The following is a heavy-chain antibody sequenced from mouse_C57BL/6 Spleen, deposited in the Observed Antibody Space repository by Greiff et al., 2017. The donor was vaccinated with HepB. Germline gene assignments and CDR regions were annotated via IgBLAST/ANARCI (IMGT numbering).Heavy chain of an antibody. Sequence: QVQLQQSGAELVRPGASVKLSCKASGYTFTDYYINWVKQRPGQGLEWIARIYPGSGNTYYNEKFKGKATLTAEKSSSTAYMQLSSLTSEDSAVYFCARGYYGSSPYFDYWGQGTTLTVSS. D-gene: IGHD1-1*01. J-gene: IGHJ2*01. CDR3: ARGYYGSSPYFDY. CDR1: GYTFTDYY. CDR2: IYPGSGNT. V-gene: IGHV1-76*01.